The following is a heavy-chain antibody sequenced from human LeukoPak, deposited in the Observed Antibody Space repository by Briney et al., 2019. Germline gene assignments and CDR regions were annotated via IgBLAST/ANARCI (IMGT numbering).Heavy chain of an antibody. V-gene: IGHV3-53*01. CDR2: FYNGGST. J-gene: IGHJ3*01. D-gene: IGHD3-16*01. CDR3: ARALRLGATV. Sequence: GGSLRLSCEASGFTASSNHMSWVRQAPGKGLEWVSVFYNGGSTYYADSVKGRFTISRDNSKNTLYLQMNSLRAEDTAVYYCARALRLGATVWGQGTMVTVSS. CDR1: GFTASSNH.